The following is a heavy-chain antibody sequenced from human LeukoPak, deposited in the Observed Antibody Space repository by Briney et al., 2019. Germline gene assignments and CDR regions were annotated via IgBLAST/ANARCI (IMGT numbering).Heavy chain of an antibody. D-gene: IGHD1-26*01. V-gene: IGHV4-39*07. CDR3: ALKVGATTDY. J-gene: IGHJ4*02. CDR1: GGSISSSSYY. CDR2: IYYSGST. Sequence: PSETLSLTCTVSGGSISSSSYYWGWIRQPPGKGLEWIGSIYYSGSTYYNPSLKSRVTISVDTSKNQFSLKLNFVTAADTAVYYCALKVGATTDYWGQGTLVTVSS.